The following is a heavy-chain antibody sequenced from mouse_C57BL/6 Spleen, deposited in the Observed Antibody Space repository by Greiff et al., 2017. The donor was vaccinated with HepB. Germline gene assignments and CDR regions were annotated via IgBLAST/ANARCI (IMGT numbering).Heavy chain of an antibody. Sequence: VQLKESGAELVRPGSSVKMSCKTSGYTFTSYGINWVKQRPGQGLEWIGYIYIGNGYTEYNEKFKGKATLTSDTSSSTAYMQLSSLTSEDSAIYFCARSQTAQATLFAYWGQGTLVTVSA. V-gene: IGHV1-58*01. D-gene: IGHD3-2*02. CDR2: IYIGNGYT. CDR3: ARSQTAQATLFAY. J-gene: IGHJ3*01. CDR1: GYTFTSYG.